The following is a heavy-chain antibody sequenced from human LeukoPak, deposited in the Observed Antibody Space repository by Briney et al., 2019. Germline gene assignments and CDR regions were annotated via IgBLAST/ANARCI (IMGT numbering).Heavy chain of an antibody. CDR3: ARGLSAARVRGGPVSFDY. CDR1: GGSISSHC. J-gene: IGHJ4*02. CDR2: IYTSGST. Sequence: PSETLSLTCTVSGGSISSHCWSWIWQPAGKGLEWIGRIYTSGSTNYNPSLKSRVTISVDTSKNQFSLKLSSVTAADTAVYYCARGLSAARVRGGPVSFDYWGQGTLVTVSS. V-gene: IGHV4-4*07. D-gene: IGHD3-10*01.